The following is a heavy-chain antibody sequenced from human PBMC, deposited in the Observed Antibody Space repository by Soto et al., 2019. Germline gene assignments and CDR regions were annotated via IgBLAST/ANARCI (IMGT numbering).Heavy chain of an antibody. CDR3: ARGPRGVYGNDY. CDR1: GFTFSNDW. Sequence: EVQLVESGGGLVQPGGSLRLSCAASGFTFSNDWMHWVRQAAGKGLVWVSRINMDGSSTNYADSVKGRFTISRDNAKNTLYLQMNSLRVDVTAIYFCARGPRGVYGNDYWGQGALVTVSS. D-gene: IGHD2-8*02. J-gene: IGHJ4*02. V-gene: IGHV3-74*01. CDR2: INMDGSST.